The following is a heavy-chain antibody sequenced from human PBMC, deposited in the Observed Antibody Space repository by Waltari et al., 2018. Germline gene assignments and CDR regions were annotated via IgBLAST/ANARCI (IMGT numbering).Heavy chain of an antibody. Sequence: QVQLVEAGGGVVQPGGSLRLPCAASGCPFSRYGMPWVRQAPGKGLEWVAFIRYDGSNKYYADSVKGRFTISRDNSKNTLYLQMNSLRAEDTAVYYCAKDNLPYSGSYYYFDYWGQGTLVTVSS. D-gene: IGHD1-26*01. J-gene: IGHJ4*02. V-gene: IGHV3-30*02. CDR1: GCPFSRYG. CDR2: IRYDGSNK. CDR3: AKDNLPYSGSYYYFDY.